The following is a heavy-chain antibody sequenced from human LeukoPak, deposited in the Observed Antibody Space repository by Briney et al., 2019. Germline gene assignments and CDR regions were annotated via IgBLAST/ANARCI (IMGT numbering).Heavy chain of an antibody. V-gene: IGHV1-18*01. D-gene: IGHD4-17*01. CDR1: GYTFTSYG. Sequence: ASAKVSCRASGYTFTSYGISWVRQAPGQGLEWMGWISAYNGNTNYAQKLQGRVTMTTDTSTSTAYMELRSLRSDDTAVYYCARDGLWSTVTTLDAFDIWGQGTMVTVSS. CDR3: ARDGLWSTVTTLDAFDI. CDR2: ISAYNGNT. J-gene: IGHJ3*02.